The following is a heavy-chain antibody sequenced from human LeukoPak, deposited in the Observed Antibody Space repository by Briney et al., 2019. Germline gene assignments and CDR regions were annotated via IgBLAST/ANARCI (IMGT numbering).Heavy chain of an antibody. CDR1: GYTLTELS. V-gene: IGHV1-24*01. CDR3: ARDGYCSSTSCYKADAFDI. J-gene: IGHJ3*02. D-gene: IGHD2-2*02. Sequence: ASAKVSCKVSGYTLTELSMHWVRQAPGKGLEWMGGFDPEDGETIYAQKLQGRVTMTTDTSTSTAYMELRSLRSDDTAVYYCARDGYCSSTSCYKADAFDIWGQGTMVTVSS. CDR2: FDPEDGET.